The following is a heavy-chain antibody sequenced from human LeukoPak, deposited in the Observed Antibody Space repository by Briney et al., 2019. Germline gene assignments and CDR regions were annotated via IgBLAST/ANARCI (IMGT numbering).Heavy chain of an antibody. V-gene: IGHV1-69*13. J-gene: IGHJ5*02. CDR1: GGTFRTSG. CDR3: ATSENPVAIPIT. Sequence: EASVKVSCKASGGTFRTSGVNWVRQAPGQRLEWMGCVIPVFGTSNYAEEFQDRVTIAADESTSTAYMELSSLRSEDTAVYYCATSENPVAIPITWGQGTLVSVSS. CDR2: VIPVFGTS. D-gene: IGHD4-23*01.